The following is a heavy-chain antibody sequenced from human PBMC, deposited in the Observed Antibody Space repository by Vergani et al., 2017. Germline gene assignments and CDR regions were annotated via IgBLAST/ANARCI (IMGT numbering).Heavy chain of an antibody. J-gene: IGHJ6*02. D-gene: IGHD3-9*01. Sequence: QVQLEESGPGLVKPSETLSLTCTVSGGSFNTYYWSWIRQSPGKGLEWIGYIYSTASTNYNPSLNSRVTMSVDTSKNQFSLKLRSVTAADTAVYFCARVMYRDEASTGYRLEGMDIWGQGTTVTISS. CDR2: IYSTAST. CDR3: ARVMYRDEASTGYRLEGMDI. CDR1: GGSFNTYY. V-gene: IGHV4-59*13.